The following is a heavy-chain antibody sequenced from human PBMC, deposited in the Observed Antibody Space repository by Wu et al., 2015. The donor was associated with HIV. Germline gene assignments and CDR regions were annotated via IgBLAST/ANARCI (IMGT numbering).Heavy chain of an antibody. CDR1: GGTFSSYA. CDR3: AGGATYYYDSSGHDAFDI. D-gene: IGHD3-22*01. CDR2: IIPIFGTA. V-gene: IGHV1-69*13. Sequence: LVQSGAEVKKPGSSVKVSCKASGGTFSSYAISWVRQAPGQGLEWMGRIIPIFGTANYAQKFQGRVTITADESTSTAYMELSSLRSEDTAVYYCAGGATYYYDSSGHDAFDIWGQGTMVTVSS. J-gene: IGHJ3*02.